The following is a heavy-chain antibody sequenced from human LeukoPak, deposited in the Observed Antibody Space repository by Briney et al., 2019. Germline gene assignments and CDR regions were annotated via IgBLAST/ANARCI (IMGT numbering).Heavy chain of an antibody. CDR3: ARERTGDLGEETLFGGAPFDY. J-gene: IGHJ4*02. V-gene: IGHV3-48*03. D-gene: IGHD3-16*01. CDR2: ISCGAI. Sequence: GRSLRLSCVGSGFSFSNYEMNWVRQAPGKGLEWLSGISCGAIYYADSVKGRFTISRDDARKSVFLQMSSLRADDTAVYYCARERTGDLGEETLFGGAPFDYWGQGTLVTVSS. CDR1: GFSFSNYE.